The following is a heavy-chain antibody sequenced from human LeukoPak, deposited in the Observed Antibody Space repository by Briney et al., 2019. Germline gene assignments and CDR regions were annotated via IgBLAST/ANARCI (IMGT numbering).Heavy chain of an antibody. CDR1: GGTFSSYA. CDR3: ARPTATLDAFDI. V-gene: IGHV1-69*04. CDR2: IIPILGIA. Sequence: SVKVSCKASGGTFSSYAISWVRQAPGQGLEWMGRIIPILGIANYAQKFQGRVTMTRDTSISTAYMELSRLRSDDTAVYYCARPTATLDAFDIWGQGTMVTVSS. J-gene: IGHJ3*02.